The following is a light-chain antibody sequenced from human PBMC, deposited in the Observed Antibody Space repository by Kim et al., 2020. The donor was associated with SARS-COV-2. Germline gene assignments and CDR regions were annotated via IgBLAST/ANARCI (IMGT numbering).Light chain of an antibody. V-gene: IGKV1-39*01. Sequence: ASVGARVPSPSRASQGVSGWLNWYKQKPGKAPNLLIYRTSTLQTGVPPRFSGSASGTDFTLTINTLQPEDFATYYCQQSYNFPRTFGQGTRVEIK. CDR2: RTS. J-gene: IGKJ1*01. CDR1: QGVSGW. CDR3: QQSYNFPRT.